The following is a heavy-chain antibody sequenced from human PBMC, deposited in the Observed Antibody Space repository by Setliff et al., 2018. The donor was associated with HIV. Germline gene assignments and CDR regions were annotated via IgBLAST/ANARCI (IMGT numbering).Heavy chain of an antibody. Sequence: GGSLRLSCLASGFTFSSYSMNWVRQAPGKGLEWISYFSRDTPRIHYADSVKGRFIISRDNAKNSLYLQMNDLGPEDTAVYYCAREGTYSGTYWVRRVASFDIWGQGTMVTV. CDR3: AREGTYSGTYWVRRVASFDI. J-gene: IGHJ3*02. V-gene: IGHV3-48*01. CDR1: GFTFSSYS. D-gene: IGHD1-26*01. CDR2: FSRDTPRI.